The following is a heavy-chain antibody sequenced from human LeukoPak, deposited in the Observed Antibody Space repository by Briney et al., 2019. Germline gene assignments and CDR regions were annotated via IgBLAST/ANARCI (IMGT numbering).Heavy chain of an antibody. CDR2: INEDGSER. Sequence: GGSLGLSCAASGFTFSSYWMTWVRQAPGKGLEWVANINEDGSERNYVDSVKGRFTISRDNAEKSVYLQMTSLRGDDTAIYYCARDRPITVSGVIILPWGRGTLVTVSS. V-gene: IGHV3-7*01. CDR3: ARDRPITVSGVIILP. CDR1: GFTFSSYW. D-gene: IGHD3-3*01. J-gene: IGHJ5*02.